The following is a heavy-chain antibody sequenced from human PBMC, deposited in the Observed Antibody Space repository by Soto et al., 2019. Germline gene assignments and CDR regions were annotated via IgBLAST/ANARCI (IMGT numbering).Heavy chain of an antibody. D-gene: IGHD2-8*01. Sequence: GGSLRLSCAASGFTFSSYAMSWVRQAPGKGLEWVSAISGSGGSTYYADSVKGRFTISRDNSKNTLYLQMNSLRAEDTAVYYWAEGPLIPTSASWGQGTLVTVSS. CDR2: ISGSGGST. J-gene: IGHJ4*02. CDR3: AEGPLIPTSAS. CDR1: GFTFSSYA. V-gene: IGHV3-23*01.